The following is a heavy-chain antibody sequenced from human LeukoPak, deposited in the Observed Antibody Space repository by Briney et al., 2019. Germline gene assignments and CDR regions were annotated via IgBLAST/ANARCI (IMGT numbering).Heavy chain of an antibody. V-gene: IGHV1-2*02. CDR2: INPNSGGT. D-gene: IGHD3-22*01. CDR3: ARGVPSYYYDSSAYDAFDI. Sequence: ASVKVSCKASGYTFTGYYMHWARQAPGQGLEWMGWINPNSGGTNYAQKFQGRVTMTRDTSISTAYMELSRLRSDDTAVYYCARGVPSYYYDSSAYDAFDIWGQGTMVTVSS. CDR1: GYTFTGYY. J-gene: IGHJ3*02.